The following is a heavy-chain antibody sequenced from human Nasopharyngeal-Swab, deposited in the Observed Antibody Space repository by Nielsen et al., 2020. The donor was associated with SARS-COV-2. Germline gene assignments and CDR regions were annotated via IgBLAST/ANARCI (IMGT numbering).Heavy chain of an antibody. D-gene: IGHD3-3*01. CDR2: ISWDGLTI. V-gene: IGHV3-9*03. CDR3: AKATNARYDFWSGSFDS. Sequence: SLKISCAASGFTFDDYGMHWVRQAPGKGLEWVSGISWDGLTIGYADSVKGRFTISRDNAKNSLYLQMNSLRVEDMAFYYCAKATNARYDFWSGSFDSWGQGTLVTVSS. CDR1: GFTFDDYG. J-gene: IGHJ4*02.